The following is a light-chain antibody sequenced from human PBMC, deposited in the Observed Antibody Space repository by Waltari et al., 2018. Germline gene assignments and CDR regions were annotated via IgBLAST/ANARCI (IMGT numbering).Light chain of an antibody. CDR2: DTS. Sequence: ELVLTQSPATLSLSPGEGATLSCRARQNVSSFLAWYQQRPGQAPRLLIYDTSNRATGIPVRFSGSGSGTDFTLTISSLEPEDFAVYYCQQRKNWPLTFGGGTKVEIK. CDR1: QNVSSF. V-gene: IGKV3-11*01. J-gene: IGKJ4*01. CDR3: QQRKNWPLT.